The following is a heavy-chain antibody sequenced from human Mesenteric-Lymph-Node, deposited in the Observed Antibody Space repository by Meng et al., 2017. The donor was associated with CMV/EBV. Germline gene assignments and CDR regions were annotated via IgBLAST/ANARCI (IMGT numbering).Heavy chain of an antibody. CDR3: ATWGVPTTSPDY. CDR2: INSNSGDT. CDR1: GYSFMDCY. Sequence: ASVKVSCKASGYSFMDCYMNWVRQAPGQGLEWVGWINSNSGDTNYAQKFQGRVTLTRDTSISTGYMELSGLRSDDTAVYYCATWGVPTTSPDYWGQGTLVTVSS. J-gene: IGHJ4*02. D-gene: IGHD1-14*01. V-gene: IGHV1-2*02.